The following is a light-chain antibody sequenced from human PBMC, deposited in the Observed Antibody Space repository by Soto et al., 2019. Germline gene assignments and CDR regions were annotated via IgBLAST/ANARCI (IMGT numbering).Light chain of an antibody. CDR3: RSYTTANTLFS. CDR2: EVN. CDR1: SSDIGNYNY. Sequence: QSALTQPASVSGSPGQSITISCTGTSSDIGNYNYVSWYQQHPGKAPKLIIYEVNNRPSGVSNRFSGSKSDNTASLTISGLQAEDEADYYCRSYTTANTLFSFGTGTKVTVL. V-gene: IGLV2-14*01. J-gene: IGLJ1*01.